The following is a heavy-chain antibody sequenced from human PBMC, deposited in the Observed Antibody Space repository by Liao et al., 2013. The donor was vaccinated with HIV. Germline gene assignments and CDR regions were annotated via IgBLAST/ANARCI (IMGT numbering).Heavy chain of an antibody. CDR3: ARGPRYYYGSPLSFQH. CDR2: INDGGGT. Sequence: QVQLEQWGARLVRPSETLSLTCAVYGESFSGYYWTWIRQPPGKGLEWLGEINDGGGTTYNPSLKSRVTISLDTTKSQISLNVTSVTAADTAVYFCARGPRYYYGSPLSFQHWGQGALVTVSS. J-gene: IGHJ1*01. D-gene: IGHD3-10*01. CDR1: GESFSGYY. V-gene: IGHV4-34*01.